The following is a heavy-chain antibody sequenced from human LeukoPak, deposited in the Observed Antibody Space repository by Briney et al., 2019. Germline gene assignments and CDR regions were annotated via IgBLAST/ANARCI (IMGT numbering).Heavy chain of an antibody. Sequence: PGGSLRLSCAASAFSLNTYNMNWVRQAPGKGLEWVSSISYTGTYIYYADSVKGRFTISRDNAQNSLYLQMNSLRAEDTAVYYCTKEGGLYDSGGYFDYWGQGTLVTVSS. D-gene: IGHD3-3*01. CDR3: TKEGGLYDSGGYFDY. V-gene: IGHV3-21*04. J-gene: IGHJ4*02. CDR2: ISYTGTYI. CDR1: AFSLNTYN.